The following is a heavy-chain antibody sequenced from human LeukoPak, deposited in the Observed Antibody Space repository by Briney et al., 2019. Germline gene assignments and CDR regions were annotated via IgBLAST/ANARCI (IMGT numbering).Heavy chain of an antibody. CDR1: GASISSYY. Sequence: SETLSLTCTVPGASISSYYWSWLRQPPGKGLEWIAFMYYSGSTNYNPSLKSRVTISLDTSKNQFSLKLSSVTAADTAVYYCARRSISGNSWDYFDYWGQGTLVTVSS. CDR3: ARRSISGNSWDYFDY. V-gene: IGHV4-59*08. J-gene: IGHJ4*02. CDR2: MYYSGST. D-gene: IGHD4-23*01.